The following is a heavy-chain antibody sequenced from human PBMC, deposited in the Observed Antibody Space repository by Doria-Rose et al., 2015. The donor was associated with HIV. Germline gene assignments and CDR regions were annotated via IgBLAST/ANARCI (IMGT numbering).Heavy chain of an antibody. CDR3: ARIKSSRWYHKYYFDF. Sequence: SGPVLVKPTETLTLTCTVSGVSLSSPGMGVSWIRQPPGKALEWLANIFSDDERYYKTSLKSRLTVASRTSKSQVVLTMTDMDPVDTATYYCARIKSSRWYHKYYFDFWGQGTLVIVSA. J-gene: IGHJ4*02. CDR2: IFSDDER. V-gene: IGHV2-26*01. CDR1: GVSLSSPGMG. D-gene: IGHD6-13*01.